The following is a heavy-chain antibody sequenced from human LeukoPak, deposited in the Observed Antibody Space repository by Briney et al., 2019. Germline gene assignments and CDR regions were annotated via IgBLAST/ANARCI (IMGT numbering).Heavy chain of an antibody. CDR2: FDPEDGET. Sequence: ASVKVSCKVSGYTLTELSMHWVRQAPGKGGEWMGGFDPEDGETIYAQKFQGRVTMTEDTSTDTAYMELSSLRSEDTAVYYCATSTLWDCSTTSCPYMDVWGKGTTVTVSS. CDR1: GYTLTELS. V-gene: IGHV1-24*01. CDR3: ATSTLWDCSTTSCPYMDV. J-gene: IGHJ6*03. D-gene: IGHD2-2*01.